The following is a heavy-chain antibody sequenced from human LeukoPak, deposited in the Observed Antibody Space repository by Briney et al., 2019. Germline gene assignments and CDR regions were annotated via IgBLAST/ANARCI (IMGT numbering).Heavy chain of an antibody. CDR2: IYHSGST. Sequence: SETLSLTCTVSGYSISSGYYWGWIWQPPGKGLEWIGSIYHSGSTYYNPSLKSRVTISVDTSKNQFSLKLSSVTAADTAVYYCARERPFDYWGQGTLVTVSS. CDR3: ARERPFDY. J-gene: IGHJ4*02. V-gene: IGHV4-38-2*02. CDR1: GYSISSGYY.